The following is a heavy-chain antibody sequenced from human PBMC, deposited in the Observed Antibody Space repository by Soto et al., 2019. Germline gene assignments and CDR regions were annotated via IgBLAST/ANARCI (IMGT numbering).Heavy chain of an antibody. CDR2: ISGSGGST. V-gene: IGHV3-23*01. CDR3: AKQAGVLATDWFHP. J-gene: IGHJ5*02. D-gene: IGHD2-8*02. Sequence: GGPLRLSCAVSGFTFSSYAMSWVRQAPGKGLEWVSGISGSGGSTYYADAVKGRFTISRDNSKNTLYLQMNSLRAEDTAVYYCAKQAGVLATDWFHPWGQGTLVTVSS. CDR1: GFTFSSYA.